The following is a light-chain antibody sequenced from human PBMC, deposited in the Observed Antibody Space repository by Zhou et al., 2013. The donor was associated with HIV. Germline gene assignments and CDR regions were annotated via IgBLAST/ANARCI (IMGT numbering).Light chain of an antibody. J-gene: IGKJ4*01. CDR3: QQRSSWPRT. CDR2: DAS. CDR1: QSISSY. V-gene: IGKV3-11*01. Sequence: EIVLTQSPATLSLSPGERATLSCRASQSISSYLAWYQQKPGQAPRLLIYDASNRATGIPARFSGSESGTDFTLTISSLEPEDFAVYYCQQRSSWPRTFGGGPRWRSN.